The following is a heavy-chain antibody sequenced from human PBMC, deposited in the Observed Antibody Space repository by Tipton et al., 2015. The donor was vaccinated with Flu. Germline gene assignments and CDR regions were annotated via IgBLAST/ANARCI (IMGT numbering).Heavy chain of an antibody. CDR1: GGSFSGYY. J-gene: IGHJ4*02. CDR2: INHSGST. Sequence: LRLSCAVYGGSFSGYYWSWIRQPPGKGLEWIGEINHSGSTNCNPSLKSRVTISVDTSKNQFSLKLSSVTAADTAVYYCARQQWLADFDYWGQGTLVTVSS. D-gene: IGHD6-19*01. V-gene: IGHV4-34*01. CDR3: ARQQWLADFDY.